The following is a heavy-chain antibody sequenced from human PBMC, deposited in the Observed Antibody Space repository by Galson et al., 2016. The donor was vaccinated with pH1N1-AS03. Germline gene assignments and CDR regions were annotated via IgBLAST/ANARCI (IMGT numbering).Heavy chain of an antibody. CDR2: ISDSGGAR. V-gene: IGHV3-48*03. CDR1: GFTFRIHE. D-gene: IGHD5-12*01. Sequence: SLRLSCAAFGFTFRIHEMNWVRQAPGKGLEWVAYISDSGGARYHADSVKGRFTISRDNDTKSLYLQMNSLRVEDTAIYYCARDLKWGFGGGLTYGMDVWGQGTTVTVSS. J-gene: IGHJ6*02. CDR3: ARDLKWGFGGGLTYGMDV.